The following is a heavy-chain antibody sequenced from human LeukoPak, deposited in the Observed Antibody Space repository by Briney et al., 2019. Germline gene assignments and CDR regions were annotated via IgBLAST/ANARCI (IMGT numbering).Heavy chain of an antibody. CDR1: GFTFSSYS. CDR2: ISSSSSYI. Sequence: GGSLRLSCAASGFTFSSYSMNWVRQAPGKGLEWVSSISSSSSYIYYADSVKGRFTISRDNAKNSLYLQMNSLRAEDTAVYYCASTGYSSSWTHPQEAGYWGQGTLVTVPS. CDR3: ASTGYSSSWTHPQEAGY. J-gene: IGHJ4*02. D-gene: IGHD6-13*01. V-gene: IGHV3-21*01.